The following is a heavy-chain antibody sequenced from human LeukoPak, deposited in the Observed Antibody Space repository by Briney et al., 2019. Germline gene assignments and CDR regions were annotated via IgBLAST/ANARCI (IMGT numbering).Heavy chain of an antibody. V-gene: IGHV4-39*01. J-gene: IGHJ6*02. CDR2: IYYSGST. D-gene: IGHD1-14*01. Sequence: SETLSLTCTVSGASISSSSYYWGWIRQPPGQGLEWIGSIYYSGSTYYNPSLKSRVTISVDTSKNQFSLKLSSVTAADTAVYYCARQVSPHYYYYYGMDVWGQGTTVTVSS. CDR3: ARQVSPHYYYYYGMDV. CDR1: GASISSSSYY.